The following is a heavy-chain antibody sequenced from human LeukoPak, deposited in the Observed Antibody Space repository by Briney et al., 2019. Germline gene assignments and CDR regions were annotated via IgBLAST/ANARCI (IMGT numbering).Heavy chain of an antibody. D-gene: IGHD3-3*01. J-gene: IGHJ6*02. CDR3: ASAFITIFGVVIPSYYGMDV. V-gene: IGHV3-7*01. CDR2: IKQDGSEK. Sequence: GGSLRLSCAASGFTFSSYWMSWVRQAPGKGLEWVANIKQDGSEKYYVDSVKGRFTLSGDNAKNSLYLQMNSLRAEDTAVYYCASAFITIFGVVIPSYYGMDVWGQGTTVTVSS. CDR1: GFTFSSYW.